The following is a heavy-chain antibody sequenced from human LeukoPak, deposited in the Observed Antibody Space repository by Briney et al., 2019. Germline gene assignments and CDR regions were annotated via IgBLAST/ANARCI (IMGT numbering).Heavy chain of an antibody. V-gene: IGHV4-39*01. CDR1: GGSISSSSYY. CDR3: ARHRTPYCGGDCYSHYFDY. D-gene: IGHD2-21*01. CDR2: IYYSGST. J-gene: IGHJ4*02. Sequence: SETLSLTCTVSGGSISSSSYYWGWIRQPPGKGLEWIGSIYYSGSTYYNPSLKSRVTISVDTSKNQFSLKLSSVTAADTAVYYCARHRTPYCGGDCYSHYFDYWGQGTLVTVSS.